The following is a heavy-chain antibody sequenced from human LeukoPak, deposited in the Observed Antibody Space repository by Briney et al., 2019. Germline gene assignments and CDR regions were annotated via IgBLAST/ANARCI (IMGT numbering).Heavy chain of an antibody. Sequence: PSETLSLTCAVYGGSFSGYYWSWIRQPPGKGLEWIGEINHSGSTNYNPSLKSRVTISVDTSKNQFSLKLSSVTAADRAVYYCARGRGLVNTFDYWGRGTLVSDSS. CDR3: ARGRGLVNTFDY. CDR2: INHSGST. CDR1: GGSFSGYY. J-gene: IGHJ4*02. D-gene: IGHD3/OR15-3a*01. V-gene: IGHV4-34*01.